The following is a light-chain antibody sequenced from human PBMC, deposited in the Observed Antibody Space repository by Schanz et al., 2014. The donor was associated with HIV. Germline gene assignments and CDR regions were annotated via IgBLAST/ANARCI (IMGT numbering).Light chain of an antibody. CDR2: EVS. CDR3: SSYAATSNVL. V-gene: IGLV2-14*02. J-gene: IGLJ3*02. Sequence: QSALTQPASVSGSLGQSITISCTGTNSDVGSFNLVSWYQQHPGKAPKLMIYEVSERPSGVPDRFSGSKSGNTASLTVSGLQADDEADYYCSSYAATSNVLFGGGTKLTVL. CDR1: NSDVGSFNL.